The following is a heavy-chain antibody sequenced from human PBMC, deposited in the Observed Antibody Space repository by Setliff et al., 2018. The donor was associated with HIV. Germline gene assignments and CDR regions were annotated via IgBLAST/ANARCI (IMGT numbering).Heavy chain of an antibody. CDR3: ARESPDGLDY. V-gene: IGHV4-39*07. D-gene: IGHD2-8*01. CDR2: IHYSGIT. J-gene: IGHJ4*02. CDR1: GGSISSNNYY. Sequence: KTSETLSLTCTVSGGSISSNNYYWGWIRQPPGKGLEWTGSIHYSGITHYYPSLKSRLTMSVDTSKNQVSLKLTSVTAADTAVYFCARESPDGLDYWGQGTLVTVSS.